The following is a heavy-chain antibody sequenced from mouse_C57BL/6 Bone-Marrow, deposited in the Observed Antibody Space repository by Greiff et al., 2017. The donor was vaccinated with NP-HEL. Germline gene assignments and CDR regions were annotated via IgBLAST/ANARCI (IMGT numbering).Heavy chain of an antibody. CDR3: TREGYSNYFDY. Sequence: VQLQQSVAELVRPGASVKLSCTASGFNIKNTYMHWVKQRPEQGLEWIGRIDPANGNTKYAPKFPGKAPITANTSSNTAYQQLSSMSSDDTAIYYCTREGYSNYFDYWGQGTTLTVSS. CDR1: GFNIKNTY. V-gene: IGHV14-3*01. J-gene: IGHJ2*01. D-gene: IGHD2-5*01. CDR2: IDPANGNT.